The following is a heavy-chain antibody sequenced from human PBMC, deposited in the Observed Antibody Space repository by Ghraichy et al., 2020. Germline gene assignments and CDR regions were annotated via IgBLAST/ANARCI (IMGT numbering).Heavy chain of an antibody. V-gene: IGHV4-39*01. J-gene: IGHJ6*02. D-gene: IGHD2-2*01. CDR1: GGSISSSSYY. CDR3: ASRNTRRLYGMDV. CDR2: IYYSGST. Sequence: SETLSLTCTVSGGSISSSSYYWGWIRQPPGKGLEWIGSIYYSGSTYYNPSLKSRVTISVDTSKNQFSLKLSSVTAADTAVYYCASRNTRRLYGMDVWGQGTTVTVSS.